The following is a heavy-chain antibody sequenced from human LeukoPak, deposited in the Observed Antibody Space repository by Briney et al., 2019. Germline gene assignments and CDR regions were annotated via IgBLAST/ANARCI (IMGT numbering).Heavy chain of an antibody. J-gene: IGHJ4*02. Sequence: GGSLRLSCAASGFTFSSYAMSWVRQAPGKGLEWVSAISGSGGSTYYADSVKGRFTISRDNAKNSLSLQMNSLRAEDTAVYYCARYFTTVTETLRLDYWGQGTLVTASS. V-gene: IGHV3-23*01. CDR2: ISGSGGST. D-gene: IGHD3-9*01. CDR1: GFTFSSYA. CDR3: ARYFTTVTETLRLDY.